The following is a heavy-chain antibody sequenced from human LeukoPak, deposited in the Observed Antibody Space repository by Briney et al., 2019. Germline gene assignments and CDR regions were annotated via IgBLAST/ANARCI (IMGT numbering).Heavy chain of an antibody. CDR1: GFTFSSYA. CDR3: GTDIVVVPAANPGAFDI. Sequence: GGSLGLSCAASGFTFSSYAMSWVRQAPGKGLEWVSAISGSGSSTYYADSVKGRFTISRDNSKNTLYLQMNSLRAEDTAVYYCGTDIVVVPAANPGAFDIWGQGTTVTASS. J-gene: IGHJ3*02. D-gene: IGHD2-2*01. CDR2: ISGSGSST. V-gene: IGHV3-23*01.